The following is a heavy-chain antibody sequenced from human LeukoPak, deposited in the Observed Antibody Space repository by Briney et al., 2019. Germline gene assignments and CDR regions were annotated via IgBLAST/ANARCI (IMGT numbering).Heavy chain of an antibody. D-gene: IGHD7-27*01. V-gene: IGHV1-2*02. CDR1: GYTFTGYY. CDR2: INPNSGGT. CDR3: ASDRLGRLDP. J-gene: IGHJ5*02. Sequence: ASVTVSCKASGYTFTGYYMHWVRQAPGQGLEWMGWINPNSGGTNHAQKFQGRVAMTRDTSISTAYMELSRLRSDDTAVYYCASDRLGRLDPWGQGTLVTVSS.